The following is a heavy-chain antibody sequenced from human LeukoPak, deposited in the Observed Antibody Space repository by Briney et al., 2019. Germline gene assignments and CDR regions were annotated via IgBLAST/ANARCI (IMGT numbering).Heavy chain of an antibody. Sequence: PSETLSLTCTVSGGSISSSSYYWGWIRQPPGKGLEWIGSIYYSGSTYYSPSLKSRVTISVDTSKNQFSLKLSSVTAADTAVYYCARVDYDFWSGYYTGSWFDPWGQGTLVTVSS. D-gene: IGHD3-3*01. J-gene: IGHJ5*02. CDR3: ARVDYDFWSGYYTGSWFDP. V-gene: IGHV4-39*07. CDR1: GGSISSSSYY. CDR2: IYYSGST.